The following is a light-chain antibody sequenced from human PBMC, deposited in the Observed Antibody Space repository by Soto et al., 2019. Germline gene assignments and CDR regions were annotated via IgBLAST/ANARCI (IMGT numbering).Light chain of an antibody. CDR2: GAS. J-gene: IGKJ5*01. CDR3: QQYGSSPPIT. Sequence: EIVLTRSPGTLSLSPGERDTLSCRASQSVSNSYLAWYQQKPGQAPRLLIYGASNRATGIPDRFSGSGSGTDFTLTISRLEPEDFAVYYCQQYGSSPPITFGQGTRLEIK. V-gene: IGKV3-20*01. CDR1: QSVSNSY.